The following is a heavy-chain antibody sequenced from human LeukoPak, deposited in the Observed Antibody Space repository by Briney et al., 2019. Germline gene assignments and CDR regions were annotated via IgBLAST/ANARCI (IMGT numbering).Heavy chain of an antibody. D-gene: IGHD6-19*01. J-gene: IGHJ4*01. V-gene: IGHV3-23*01. CDR2: ISGSGGST. CDR1: GFTFSSYA. Sequence: PGGSLRLSCAASGFTFSSYAMSWVRQAPGKGLEWVSTISGSGGSTYYADSVKGRFTISRDISKNTLYLQMNSLRAEDTAVYYCVKEAGGWPTHAFDHWGHGTLVTVSS. CDR3: VKEAGGWPTHAFDH.